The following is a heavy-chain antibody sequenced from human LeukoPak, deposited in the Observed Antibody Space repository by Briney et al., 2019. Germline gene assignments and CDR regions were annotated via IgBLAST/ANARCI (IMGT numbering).Heavy chain of an antibody. J-gene: IGHJ3*02. CDR1: GGSISSYY. CDR3: ARVYSSGWFGDGFDI. D-gene: IGHD6-19*01. V-gene: IGHV4-59*01. Sequence: PSETLSLTCTVSGGSISSYYWSWIRQPPGKGLEWIGYIYYSGSTNYNPSLKSRVTISVDTSKNQFSLKLSSVTAADTAVYYCARVYSSGWFGDGFDIWGQGTMVTVSS. CDR2: IYYSGST.